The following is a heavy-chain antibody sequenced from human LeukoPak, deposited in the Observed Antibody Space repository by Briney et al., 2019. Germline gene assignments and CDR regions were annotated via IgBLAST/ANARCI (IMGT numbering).Heavy chain of an antibody. D-gene: IGHD2-8*01. J-gene: IGHJ6*03. CDR3: AKDRCSNGVGCYYYYMDV. CDR1: RFSFSSYG. V-gene: IGHV3-30*02. Sequence: GGSLRLSCAASRFSFSSYGMHWVRQAPRKGLDWVAYIQYDGSNEQYADSVKGRFSISRDSSKNTLYLQMNSLRAEDTAVYYCAKDRCSNGVGCYYYYMDVWGRGTTVTISS. CDR2: IQYDGSNE.